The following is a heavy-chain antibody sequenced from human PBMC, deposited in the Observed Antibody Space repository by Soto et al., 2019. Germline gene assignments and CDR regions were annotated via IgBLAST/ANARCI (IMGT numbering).Heavy chain of an antibody. J-gene: IGHJ6*03. V-gene: IGHV5-51*01. CDR3: ARHYYDILTGYRYYYYYMDV. CDR2: IYPGDSDT. Sequence: PGESLKISCKGSGYSFTSYWIGWVRQMPGKGLEWMGIIYPGDSDTRYSPSFQGQVTISADKSISTAYLQWSSLKASDTAMYYCARHYYDILTGYRYYYYYMDVWGKGTTVTVSS. D-gene: IGHD3-9*01. CDR1: GYSFTSYW.